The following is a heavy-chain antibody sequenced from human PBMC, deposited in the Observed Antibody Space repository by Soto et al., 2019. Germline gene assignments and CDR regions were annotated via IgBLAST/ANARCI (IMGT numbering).Heavy chain of an antibody. V-gene: IGHV3-30-3*01. CDR3: ARDRTDNWFDP. D-gene: IGHD2-21*02. CDR1: GFTFSSYA. CDR2: ISYDGTIK. Sequence: QVQLVESGGGVVQPGRSLRLSCAASGFTFSSYAIHWVRQAPGKGLEWVAVISYDGTIKYYANSVKGRFTISRDNSKNTLYLQMTRLTAEDTAVYYCARDRTDNWFDPWGQGTLVTVSS. J-gene: IGHJ5*02.